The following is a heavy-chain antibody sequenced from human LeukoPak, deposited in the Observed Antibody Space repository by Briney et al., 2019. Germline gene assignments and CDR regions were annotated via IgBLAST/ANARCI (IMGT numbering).Heavy chain of an antibody. CDR2: IYYSGST. D-gene: IGHD3-22*01. V-gene: IGHV4-59*11. CDR1: GGSISSHY. CDR3: ARATGNYDSTYFDY. J-gene: IGHJ4*02. Sequence: SETLSLTCTVPGGSISSHYWSWIRQPPGKGLEWIGYIYYSGSTNYNPSLKSRVTISVDTSKNQFSLKLSSVTAADTAVYYCARATGNYDSTYFDYWGQGTLVTVSS.